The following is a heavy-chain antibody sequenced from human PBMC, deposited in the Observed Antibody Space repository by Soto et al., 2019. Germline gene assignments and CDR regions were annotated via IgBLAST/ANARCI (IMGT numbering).Heavy chain of an antibody. CDR3: TTGLSNGYYNFDY. Sequence: PGGSLRLSCGASGFDFSNYWMHWVRQAPGKGLVWVSRINGDGSDIKYADSVKGRITISRDHSKDTLYLQMNSLKTEDTPVYYCTTGLSNGYYNFDYWGQGTPVTVSS. CDR1: GFDFSNYW. V-gene: IGHV3-74*01. D-gene: IGHD3-22*01. CDR2: INGDGSDI. J-gene: IGHJ4*02.